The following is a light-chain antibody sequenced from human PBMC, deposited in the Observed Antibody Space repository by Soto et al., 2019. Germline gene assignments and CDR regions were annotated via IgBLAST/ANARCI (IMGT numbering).Light chain of an antibody. CDR2: DAP. CDR3: QQYNSYST. Sequence: DIQMTQSPSTLSASVGDRVTITCRASQSISSWLAWNQQKPGKAPKLLIYDAPSLESGVPSRFSGSGSGTEFTLTISSLQPDDFATYYCQQYNSYSTFGPGTKVDIK. J-gene: IGKJ3*01. CDR1: QSISSW. V-gene: IGKV1-5*01.